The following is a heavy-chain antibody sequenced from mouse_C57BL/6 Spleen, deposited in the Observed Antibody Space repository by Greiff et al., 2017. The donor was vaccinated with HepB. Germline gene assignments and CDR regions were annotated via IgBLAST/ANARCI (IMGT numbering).Heavy chain of an antibody. CDR2: IDPSDSET. J-gene: IGHJ3*01. CDR1: GYTFTSYW. Sequence: QVQLKQPGAELVRPGSSVKLSCKASGYTFTSYWMHWVKQRPIQGLEWIGNIDPSDSETHYNQKFKDKATLTVDKSSSTAYMQLSSLTSEDSAVYYCARGVYYGYDEGRFAYWGQGTLVTVSA. V-gene: IGHV1-52*01. D-gene: IGHD2-2*01. CDR3: ARGVYYGYDEGRFAY.